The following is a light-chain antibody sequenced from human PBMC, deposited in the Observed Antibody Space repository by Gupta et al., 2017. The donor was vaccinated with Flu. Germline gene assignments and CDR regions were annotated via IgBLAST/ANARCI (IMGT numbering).Light chain of an antibody. CDR3: QAWDTSTHVF. CDR1: KLGEKY. CDR2: EDK. V-gene: IGLV3-1*01. J-gene: IGLJ2*01. Sequence: GEKLGEKYGCWYQQKTCQSPVVIIYEDKTRPTGTPDRCSGSNSGNLATLTISGTQHVDEADYYCQAWDTSTHVFFGGGTKLTVL.